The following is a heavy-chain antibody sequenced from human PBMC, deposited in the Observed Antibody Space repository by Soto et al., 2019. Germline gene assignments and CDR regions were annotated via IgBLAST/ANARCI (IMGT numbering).Heavy chain of an antibody. J-gene: IGHJ3*01. Sequence: SETLSLTCAVSGGSITSNNWWSWVRQPPGKGLEWIGEIYHSETTNYNPSLKSRVIVSVDKSKNQFSLNPYSVTAADTALYYCARDGDSALTGTFDVWGRGTMVTVS. CDR2: IYHSETT. V-gene: IGHV4-4*02. D-gene: IGHD4-17*01. CDR3: ARDGDSALTGTFDV. CDR1: GGSITSNNW.